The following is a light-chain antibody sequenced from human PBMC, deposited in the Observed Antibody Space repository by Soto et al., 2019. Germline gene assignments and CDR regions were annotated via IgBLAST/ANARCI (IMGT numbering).Light chain of an antibody. CDR3: QQHGSSPYT. V-gene: IGKV3-20*01. CDR1: QSVDNNY. Sequence: EIVLTQSPGTLSLSPGERVTLSCRASQSVDNNYLAWYQQKPGQAPRLLIYVASSRATGIPHRFSGSGSGTDFTLTISRLEPEDSAVYYCQQHGSSPYTFGQGTKLEIK. J-gene: IGKJ2*01. CDR2: VAS.